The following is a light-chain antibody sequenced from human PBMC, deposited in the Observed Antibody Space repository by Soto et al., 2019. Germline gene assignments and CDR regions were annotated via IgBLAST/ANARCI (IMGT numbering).Light chain of an antibody. V-gene: IGKV3-11*01. CDR2: DAS. CDR1: QRISNY. CDR3: QQRSDWPPIT. J-gene: IGKJ5*01. Sequence: EIVLTQSPATLSLSPGERATLSCRASQRISNYLGWYQQKPGQAPRLLIFDASNRATGVPARFSGSGSGTDFTLTISSVEPEDSAVYYCQQRSDWPPITFGQGTGLEIK.